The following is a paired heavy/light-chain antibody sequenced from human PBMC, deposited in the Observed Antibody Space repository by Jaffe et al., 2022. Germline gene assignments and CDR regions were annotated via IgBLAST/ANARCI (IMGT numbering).Heavy chain of an antibody. J-gene: IGHJ3*02. D-gene: IGHD3-3*01. Sequence: EVQLVQSGAEVKKPGESLKISCKGSGYSFTSYWIGWVRQMPGKGLEWMGIIYPGDSDTRYSPSFQGQVTISADKSISTAYLQWSSLKASDTAMYYCARPADYYDFWSGPMGDAFDIWGQGTMVTVSS. CDR2: IYPGDSDT. CDR1: GYSFTSYW. V-gene: IGHV5-51*03. CDR3: ARPADYYDFWSGPMGDAFDI.
Light chain of an antibody. J-gene: IGKJ4*01. CDR1: QSVSSN. CDR3: QQYNNWPGT. Sequence: EIVMTQSPATLSVSPGERATLSCRASQSVSSNLAWYQQKPGQAPRLLIYGASTRATGIPARFSGSGSGTEFTLTISSLQSEDFAVYYCQQYNNWPGTFGGGTKVEIK. V-gene: IGKV3-15*01. CDR2: GAS.